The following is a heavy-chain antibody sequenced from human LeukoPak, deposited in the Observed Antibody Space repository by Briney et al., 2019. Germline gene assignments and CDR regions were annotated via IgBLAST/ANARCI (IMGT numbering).Heavy chain of an antibody. Sequence: ASVKVSCKAAGYTFTGYYMFWVRQAPGQGLEWMGRINPNSGGTNYAQKSQGRVTMTRDTSISTAYMELSRLRSDDTAVYYCARANYYGSGSYYRGIDYWGQGTLVTVSS. D-gene: IGHD3-10*01. V-gene: IGHV1-2*06. J-gene: IGHJ4*02. CDR2: INPNSGGT. CDR3: ARANYYGSGSYYRGIDY. CDR1: GYTFTGYY.